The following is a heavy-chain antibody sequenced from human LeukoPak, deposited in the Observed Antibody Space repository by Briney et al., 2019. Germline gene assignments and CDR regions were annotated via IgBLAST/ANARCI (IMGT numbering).Heavy chain of an antibody. D-gene: IGHD6-13*01. CDR2: ISGSGVST. J-gene: IGHJ4*02. V-gene: IGHV3-23*01. Sequence: GGSLRLSCAASGFTFSSYAMSWVRQAPGKGLEWVSAISGSGVSTYYADSVKGRFNISGDNSKNTLYLQMNSLRAEDTAVYYCARIIAVLGTAYWGKGTLVTVSS. CDR3: ARIIAVLGTAY. CDR1: GFTFSSYA.